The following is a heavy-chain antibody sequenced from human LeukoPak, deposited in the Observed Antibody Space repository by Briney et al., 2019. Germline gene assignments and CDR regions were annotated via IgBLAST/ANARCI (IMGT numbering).Heavy chain of an antibody. D-gene: IGHD6-13*01. V-gene: IGHV4-59*08. Sequence: SETLSLTCTDSGGSLSRYYWCWLRQPPGEGREWIGYIYYSGSTNYNPSLKSRVTMSVDTSKNQFSVKLSSVTTADTAVYYCARHDMGVAGAGLDYFDYWGQGTLVTVSS. CDR2: IYYSGST. CDR1: GGSLSRYY. J-gene: IGHJ4*02. CDR3: ARHDMGVAGAGLDYFDY.